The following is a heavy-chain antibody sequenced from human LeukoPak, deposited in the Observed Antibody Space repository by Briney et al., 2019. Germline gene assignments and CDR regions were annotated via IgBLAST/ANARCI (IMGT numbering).Heavy chain of an antibody. Sequence: GASVKVSCKSCGGTFSSYANSWVRHPPAQGLEWVGGITPIFGTAYYAQKFQGRVTITTDESTSTAYMELSSLRSEETSVYYCARDRGLDVRPGGYYYYYMDVWGKGTTVTVSS. CDR2: ITPIFGTA. J-gene: IGHJ6*03. CDR3: ARDRGLDVRPGGYYYYYMDV. CDR1: GGTFSSYA. V-gene: IGHV1-69*05. D-gene: IGHD2-15*01.